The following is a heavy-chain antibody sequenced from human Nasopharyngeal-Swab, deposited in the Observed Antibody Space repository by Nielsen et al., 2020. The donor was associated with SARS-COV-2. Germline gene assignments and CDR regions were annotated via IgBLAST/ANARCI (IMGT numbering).Heavy chain of an antibody. CDR2: IKQDGSEK. V-gene: IGHV3-7*01. D-gene: IGHD6-19*01. CDR3: ARDSSGWYPDLDY. Sequence: GESLKISCAASGFTFSSYWMSWVRQAPGKGLEWVANIKQDGSEKYYVDSVKGRFTISRDNPENSLSLEMTSLRAEDTAVYYCARDSSGWYPDLDYWGQGTLVTVSS. CDR1: GFTFSSYW. J-gene: IGHJ4*02.